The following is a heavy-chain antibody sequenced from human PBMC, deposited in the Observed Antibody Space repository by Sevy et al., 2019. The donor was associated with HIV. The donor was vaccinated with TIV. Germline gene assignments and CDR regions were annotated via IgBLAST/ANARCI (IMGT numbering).Heavy chain of an antibody. CDR3: VRGPNCGVGGCQQISPYCLDV. Sequence: GGSLRLSCAASGFAFSDHYVDWVRQAPGKGLEWVGRIRNRPNRYTTEYAASVGGRFTISRDDSRHSLYLQRNSLKTEDSAVYYCVRGPNCGVGGCQQISPYCLDVWGIGATVTVSS. D-gene: IGHD2-21*01. CDR1: GFAFSDHY. J-gene: IGHJ6*03. CDR2: IRNRPNRYTT. V-gene: IGHV3-72*01.